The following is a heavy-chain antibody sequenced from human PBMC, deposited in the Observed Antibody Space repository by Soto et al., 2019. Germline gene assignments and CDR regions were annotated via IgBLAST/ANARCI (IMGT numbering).Heavy chain of an antibody. D-gene: IGHD2-15*01. CDR2: ISSSGSTI. J-gene: IGHJ4*02. CDR1: GFTFSDYY. CDR3: ARDPYTPLEYYFDY. V-gene: IGHV3-11*01. Sequence: PGGSLRLSCAASGFTFSDYYMSWIRQAPGKGLEWVSYISSSGSTIYYADSVKGRFTISRDNAKNSLYLQMNSLRAEDTAVYYCARDPYTPLEYYFDYWGQGTLVTVSS.